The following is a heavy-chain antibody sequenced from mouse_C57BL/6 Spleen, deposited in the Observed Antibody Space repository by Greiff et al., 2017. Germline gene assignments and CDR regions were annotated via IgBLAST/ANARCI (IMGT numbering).Heavy chain of an antibody. J-gene: IGHJ4*01. CDR2: ISSGSSTI. CDR1: GFTFSDYG. V-gene: IGHV5-17*01. CDR3: ARGRDDYDPYAMDY. Sequence: EVKLMESGGGLVKPGGSLKLSCAASGFTFSDYGMHWVRQAPEKGLEWVAYISSGSSTIYYADTVKGRFTISRDNAKNTLFLQMTSLRSEDTAMYYCARGRDDYDPYAMDYWGQGTSVTVSS. D-gene: IGHD2-4*01.